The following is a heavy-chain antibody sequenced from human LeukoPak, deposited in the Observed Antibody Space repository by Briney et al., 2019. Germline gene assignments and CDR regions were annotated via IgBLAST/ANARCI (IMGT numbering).Heavy chain of an antibody. CDR3: ARSQGGERHFDY. Sequence: PGRSLRLSCAASGFTFSSYGMHWVRQAPGKGLEWVAVIWYDGSNKYYADSVKGRFTISRDNSKNTLYLQMNSLRAEDTAVYYCARSQGGERHFDYWGQGTLVTVSS. J-gene: IGHJ4*02. CDR2: IWYDGSNK. CDR1: GFTFSSYG. V-gene: IGHV3-33*01. D-gene: IGHD3-16*01.